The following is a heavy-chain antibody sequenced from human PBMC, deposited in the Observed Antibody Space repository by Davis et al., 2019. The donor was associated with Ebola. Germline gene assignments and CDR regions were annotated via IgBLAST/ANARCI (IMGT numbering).Heavy chain of an antibody. CDR1: GYTFTSYW. Sequence: GESLKISCETSGYTFTSYWITWVRQMPGKGLEWMGRIDPSDSYTNYSPSFQGHVTISVDKSINTAYLQWSSLMASDTAIYYCARHYNGGYWYYGMDVWGQGTTVTVSS. CDR3: ARHYNGGYWYYGMDV. CDR2: IDPSDSYT. D-gene: IGHD2-8*01. V-gene: IGHV5-10-1*01. J-gene: IGHJ6*02.